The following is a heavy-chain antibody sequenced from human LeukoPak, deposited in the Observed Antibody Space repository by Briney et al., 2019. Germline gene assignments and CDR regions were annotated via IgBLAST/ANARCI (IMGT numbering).Heavy chain of an antibody. CDR1: GFXFSSYA. V-gene: IGHV3-23*01. CDR3: AKAFFMGTAVDYWYFDL. D-gene: IGHD5-18*01. CDR2: ISGSGGST. J-gene: IGHJ2*01. Sequence: GGSLRLSCAASGFXFSSYATSWVRQAPGKGLEWVSAISGSGGSTYYADSVKGRFTISRDNSKNTLYLQMNSLRAEDTAVYYCAKAFFMGTAVDYWYFDLWGRGTLVTVSS.